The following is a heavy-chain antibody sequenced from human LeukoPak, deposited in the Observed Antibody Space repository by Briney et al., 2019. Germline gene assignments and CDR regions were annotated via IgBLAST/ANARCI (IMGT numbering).Heavy chain of an antibody. CDR1: GFTVSSSY. V-gene: IGHV3-23*01. CDR2: ISGSGGST. Sequence: PGGSLRLSCAASGFTVSSSYMSWVRQAPGKGLEWVSAISGSGGSTYYADSVKGRFTISRDNSKNTLYLQMNSLRAEDTAVYYCAKVRNSGSLGWGQGTLVTVSS. J-gene: IGHJ4*02. CDR3: AKVRNSGSLG. D-gene: IGHD1-26*01.